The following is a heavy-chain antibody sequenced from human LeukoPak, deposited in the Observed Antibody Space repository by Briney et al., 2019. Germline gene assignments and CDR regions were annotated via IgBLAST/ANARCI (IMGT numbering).Heavy chain of an antibody. D-gene: IGHD6-19*01. CDR2: IYHSGST. CDR1: GDSISSRYY. J-gene: IGHJ5*01. V-gene: IGHV4-38-2*02. CDR3: AREFGLSSGWFDY. Sequence: PSETLSLTCTVSGDSISSRYYWGWIRPPPGKGLEWIGTIYHSGSTYYNPSLKSRVSISVDTSKNQFSLKLSSVTAADTAVYYCAREFGLSSGWFDYWGQGTLVTVSS.